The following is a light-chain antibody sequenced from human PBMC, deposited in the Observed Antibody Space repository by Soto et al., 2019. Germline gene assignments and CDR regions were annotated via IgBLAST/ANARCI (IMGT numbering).Light chain of an antibody. CDR3: QQYGSSPRT. Sequence: EIVLTQSPGTLSLSPGERATLSCRASQSVSSSYLAWYQQKPGQAPRLLIYGASSRATGIPDRFSGSGSGTDFTLTISRLEPEDFAVYSCQQYGSSPRTFGPGTKVDLK. CDR2: GAS. J-gene: IGKJ3*01. CDR1: QSVSSSY. V-gene: IGKV3-20*01.